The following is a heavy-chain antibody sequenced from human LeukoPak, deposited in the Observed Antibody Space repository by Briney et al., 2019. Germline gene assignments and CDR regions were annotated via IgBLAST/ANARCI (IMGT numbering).Heavy chain of an antibody. CDR3: ATTIAAAGKANDY. CDR1: GGSISSSSYY. J-gene: IGHJ4*02. V-gene: IGHV4-39*07. D-gene: IGHD6-13*01. Sequence: GSLRLSCTVSGGSISSSSYYWGWIRQPPGKGLEWIGSIYYSGSTYYNPSLKSRVTISVDTSKNQFSLKLSSVTAADTAVYYCATTIAAAGKANDYWGQGTLVTVSS. CDR2: IYYSGST.